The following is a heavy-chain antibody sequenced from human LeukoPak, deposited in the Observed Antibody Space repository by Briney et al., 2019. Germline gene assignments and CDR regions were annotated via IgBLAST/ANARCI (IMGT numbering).Heavy chain of an antibody. CDR2: IYSGGST. CDR3: ARDGDPPIDFWSGYPMDAFDI. V-gene: IGHV3-53*05. J-gene: IGHJ3*02. CDR1: GFTVSSHY. D-gene: IGHD3-3*01. Sequence: GGSLRLSCAASGFTVSSHYVSWVRQGPGKGLEWVSIIYSGGSTYYADSVRGRFTVSRDNSKNTLYLQVNSLRAEDTAVYYCARDGDPPIDFWSGYPMDAFDIWGQGTMVTVSS.